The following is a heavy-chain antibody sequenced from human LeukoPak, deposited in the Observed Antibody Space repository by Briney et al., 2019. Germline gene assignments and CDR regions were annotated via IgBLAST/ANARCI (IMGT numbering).Heavy chain of an antibody. V-gene: IGHV3-30-3*01. CDR2: ISYDGTNK. J-gene: IGHJ4*02. Sequence: GGSLRLSYSASGFTFSNYAIHWVRQAPGKGLEWVAVISYDGTNKYYADSVQGRFTISRDNSKNMLYLQMNSLRVEDTAVYYCARDDYGDYGLLDYWGQGTLVTVSS. D-gene: IGHD4-17*01. CDR3: ARDDYGDYGLLDY. CDR1: GFTFSNYA.